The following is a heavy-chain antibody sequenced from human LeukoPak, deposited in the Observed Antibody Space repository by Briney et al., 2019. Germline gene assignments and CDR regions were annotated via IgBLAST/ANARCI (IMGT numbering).Heavy chain of an antibody. CDR3: AKGEDHGSGTVHFAS. V-gene: IGHV4-4*02. D-gene: IGHD3-10*01. J-gene: IGHJ4*02. Sequence: PSGTLSLTCAVSGGSISSSNWWSWVRQPPGMGLEWIGEIYHGGSTNYNPSLKSRVAMSVDRSRNQFSLQLSSVTAADTAVYYCAKGEDHGSGTVHFASWGQGTLVTVSS. CDR1: GGSISSSNW. CDR2: IYHGGST.